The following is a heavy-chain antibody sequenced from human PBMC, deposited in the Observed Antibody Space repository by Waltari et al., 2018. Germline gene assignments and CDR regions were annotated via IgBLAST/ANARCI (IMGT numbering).Heavy chain of an antibody. Sequence: QLQLQESGPGLVKPSETLSLTCTVFGGSISSSSYYWGWIRQPPGKGLEWIGSIYYSGSTYYNPSLKSRVTISVDTSKNQFSLKLSSVTAADTAVYYCARHSLLKWLVRGPYFDPWGQGTLVTVSS. V-gene: IGHV4-39*01. CDR2: IYYSGST. CDR3: ARHSLLKWLVRGPYFDP. J-gene: IGHJ5*02. D-gene: IGHD6-19*01. CDR1: GGSISSSSYY.